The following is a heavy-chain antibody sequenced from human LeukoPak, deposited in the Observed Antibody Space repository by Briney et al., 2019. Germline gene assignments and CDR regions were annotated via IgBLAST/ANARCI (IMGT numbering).Heavy chain of an antibody. V-gene: IGHV1-2*02. CDR2: INPNSGGT. J-gene: IGHJ5*02. CDR3: ARDQERYYYGSGIPQGWFDP. CDR1: GGTFSSYA. Sequence: EASVKVSCKASGGTFSSYAISWVRQAPGQGLEWMGWINPNSGGTNYAQKFQGRVTMTRDTSISTAYMELSRLRSDDTAVYYCARDQERYYYGSGIPQGWFDPWGQGTLVTVSS. D-gene: IGHD3-10*01.